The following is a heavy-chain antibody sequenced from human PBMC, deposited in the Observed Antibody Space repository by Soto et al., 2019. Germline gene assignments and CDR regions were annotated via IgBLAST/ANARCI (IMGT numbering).Heavy chain of an antibody. V-gene: IGHV1-24*01. CDR2: FDPEDGET. CDR1: GYTLTELS. CDR3: ATALPAPNSYSYGMDV. Sequence: QVQLVQSGAEVKKPGASVKVSCKVSGYTLTELSMHWVRQAPGKGLEWMGGFDPEDGETIYAQKFQGRVTMTEDTSTDTAYMELSSLRSEHTAVYYCATALPAPNSYSYGMDVWGQGTTVTVSS. J-gene: IGHJ6*02.